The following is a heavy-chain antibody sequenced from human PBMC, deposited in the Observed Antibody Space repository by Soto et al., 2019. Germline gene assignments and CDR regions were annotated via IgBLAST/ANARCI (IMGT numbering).Heavy chain of an antibody. CDR2: ILPILGIA. CDR3: ARSSGWSNWFDP. D-gene: IGHD6-19*01. J-gene: IGHJ5*02. CDR1: GGTFSSYT. Sequence: QVQLVQSGAEVKKPGSSVKVSCKASGGTFSSYTISWVRQAPGQGLEWMGRILPILGIANYAQKFQGKVTITADKSTSTAYVELSSLRSEDTAVYYCARSSGWSNWFDPWGQGTLVTVSS. V-gene: IGHV1-69*02.